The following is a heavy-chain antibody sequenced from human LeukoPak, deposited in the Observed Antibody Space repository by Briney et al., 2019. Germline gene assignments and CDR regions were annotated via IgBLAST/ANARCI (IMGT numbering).Heavy chain of an antibody. D-gene: IGHD2-15*01. CDR1: GYTFNLYP. V-gene: IGHV7-4-1*02. CDR3: ARAAASDY. CDR2: INTHNGSP. Sequence: GASVKVSCKASGYTFNLYPINWVRQAPGQGLEWMGWINTHNGSPTYAQGFTGRFVFSLDTSVSTAYLQISSLKAEDTAVYYCARAAASDYWGQGTLVTVSS. J-gene: IGHJ4*02.